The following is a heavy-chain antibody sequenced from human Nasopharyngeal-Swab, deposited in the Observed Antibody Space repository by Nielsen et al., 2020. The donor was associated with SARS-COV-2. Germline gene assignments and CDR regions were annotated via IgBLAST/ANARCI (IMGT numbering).Heavy chain of an antibody. CDR1: GFTFSSYW. V-gene: IGHV3-7*01. D-gene: IGHD1/OR15-1a*01. CDR2: IKQDGRET. J-gene: IGHJ4*02. CDR3: AREGLEQRVFDY. Sequence: GESLKISCAASGFTFSSYWMSWVRQAPGNGLEWVANIKQDGRETYYVGSVRGRFTISRDNADNSLYLQMNSLRAGDTAVYYCAREGLEQRVFDYWGQGTLVTVSS.